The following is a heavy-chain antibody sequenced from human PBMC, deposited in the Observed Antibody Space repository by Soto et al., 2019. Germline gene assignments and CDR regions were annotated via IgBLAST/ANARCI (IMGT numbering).Heavy chain of an antibody. CDR1: GGSVSSGSYY. D-gene: IGHD3-22*01. CDR3: ARGPSGTMIVDY. V-gene: IGHV4-61*01. J-gene: IGHJ4*02. Sequence: SETLSLTCTVSGGSVSSGSYYWSWIRQPPGKGLEWIGYIYYSGSTNYNPSLKSRVTISVDTSKNQFSLELSSVTAADTAVYYCARGPSGTMIVDYWGQGTLVTVSS. CDR2: IYYSGST.